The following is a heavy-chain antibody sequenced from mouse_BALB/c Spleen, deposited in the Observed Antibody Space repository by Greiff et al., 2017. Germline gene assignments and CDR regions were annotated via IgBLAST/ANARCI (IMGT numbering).Heavy chain of an antibody. CDR3: ARLGGYAMDY. Sequence: VQLKESGAELVKPGASVKLSCTASGFNIKDTYMHWVKQRPEQGLEWIGRIDPANGNTKYDPKFQGKATITADTSSNTAYLQLSSLTSEDTAVYYCARLGGYAMDYWGQGTSVTVSS. CDR2: IDPANGNT. V-gene: IGHV14-3*02. D-gene: IGHD4-1*01. J-gene: IGHJ4*01. CDR1: GFNIKDTY.